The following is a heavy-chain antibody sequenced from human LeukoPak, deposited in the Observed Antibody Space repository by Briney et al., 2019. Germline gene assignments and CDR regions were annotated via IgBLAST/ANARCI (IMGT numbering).Heavy chain of an antibody. Sequence: GGSLRLSCAASGFTVSSNYMSWVRQAPGKGLEWVSVIYSGGSTYYADSVKGRFTISRDNSKNTLYLQMNSLRAEDTAVYYCARAGIAAATRFDPWGQGTLVTVSS. CDR1: GFTVSSNY. CDR3: ARAGIAAATRFDP. V-gene: IGHV3-53*01. CDR2: IYSGGST. D-gene: IGHD6-13*01. J-gene: IGHJ5*02.